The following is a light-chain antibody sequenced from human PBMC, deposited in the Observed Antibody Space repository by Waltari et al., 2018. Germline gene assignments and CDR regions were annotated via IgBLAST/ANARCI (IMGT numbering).Light chain of an antibody. Sequence: DIVMTQTPLSLSVTPGQPASISCKSSESLLFSNGKTYMYWFLQRPGQSPQLLIYAVSSRLSGVPDRFSGSGSGTDFTLKISRVEAEDVGIYYCMQGIHLPLTFGGGTKVEIK. J-gene: IGKJ4*01. CDR3: MQGIHLPLT. CDR2: AVS. CDR1: ESLLFSNGKTY. V-gene: IGKV2-29*02.